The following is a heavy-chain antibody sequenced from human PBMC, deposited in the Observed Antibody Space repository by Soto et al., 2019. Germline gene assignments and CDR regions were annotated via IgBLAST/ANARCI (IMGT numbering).Heavy chain of an antibody. CDR1: GFTFSSYA. Sequence: GGSLRLSCAASGFTFSSYAMSWVRQAPGKGLEWVSAISGSGGSTYYADSVKGRFTISRDNSKNTLYLQMSSLRAEDTAVYYCAKDVEYYYGSGSLFDYWGQGTLVTVSS. CDR3: AKDVEYYYGSGSLFDY. D-gene: IGHD3-10*01. CDR2: ISGSGGST. J-gene: IGHJ4*02. V-gene: IGHV3-23*01.